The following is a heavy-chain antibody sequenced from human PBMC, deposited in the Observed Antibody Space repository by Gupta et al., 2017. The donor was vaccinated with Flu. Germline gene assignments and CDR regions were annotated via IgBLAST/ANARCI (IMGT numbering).Heavy chain of an antibody. Sequence: EVQLLASGGGLVQPGGSLRISCDASGFTFSSSALSWVRQAPGKGLECVSAIRGNGGSTYYADSVKGRLTISRDNSKNTLYLQMNSLRAEDTAVYYCAKANPLSSSWYYFDYWGQGTQVTVSS. D-gene: IGHD6-13*01. J-gene: IGHJ4*02. CDR3: AKANPLSSSWYYFDY. CDR2: IRGNGGST. V-gene: IGHV3-23*01. CDR1: GFTFSSSA.